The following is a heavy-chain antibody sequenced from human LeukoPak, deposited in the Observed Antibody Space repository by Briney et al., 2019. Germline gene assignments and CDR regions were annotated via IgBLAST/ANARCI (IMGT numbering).Heavy chain of an antibody. CDR1: GYSFTSYW. D-gene: IGHD3-22*01. V-gene: IGHV5-51*01. CDR2: IYPGDSDT. Sequence: PGESLKISCKGSGYSFTSYWIGWVRQMPGKGLEWMGIIYPGDSDTRYSPSFQGQVTISADKSISTAYLQWSSLKASDTAMYYCARHFVVSDYDSSGYYPELTHYYMDVWGKGTTVTISS. CDR3: ARHFVVSDYDSSGYYPELTHYYMDV. J-gene: IGHJ6*03.